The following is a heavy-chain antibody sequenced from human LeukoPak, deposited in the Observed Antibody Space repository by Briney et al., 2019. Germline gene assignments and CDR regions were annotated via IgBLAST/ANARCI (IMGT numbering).Heavy chain of an antibody. Sequence: SETLSLTCTVSGGSISSYYWSWIRQPPGKGLEWIGYIYYSGSTNYNPSLKSRVTISVDTSKNQFSLKLSSVTAADTAVYYCARPRKTIVATDAFDIWGQGTMVTVSS. CDR2: IYYSGST. CDR3: ARPRKTIVATDAFDI. J-gene: IGHJ3*02. CDR1: GGSISSYY. D-gene: IGHD5-12*01. V-gene: IGHV4-59*08.